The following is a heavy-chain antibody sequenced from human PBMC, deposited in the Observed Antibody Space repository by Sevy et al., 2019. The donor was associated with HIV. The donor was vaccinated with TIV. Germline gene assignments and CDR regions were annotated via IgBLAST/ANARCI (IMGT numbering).Heavy chain of an antibody. J-gene: IGHJ4*02. CDR3: AGENAWGRGYS. CDR2: IYYNGHI. V-gene: IGHV4-59*08. D-gene: IGHD1-26*01. Sequence: SETLSLTCTVSGGSITSLYWSWIRQPPGKGLEWIANIYYNGHINYNPSLKSRVTLSLDTSKNQFSLRLRSVTAADTAMYYCAGENAWGRGYSWGQGTLVTVSS. CDR1: GGSITSLY.